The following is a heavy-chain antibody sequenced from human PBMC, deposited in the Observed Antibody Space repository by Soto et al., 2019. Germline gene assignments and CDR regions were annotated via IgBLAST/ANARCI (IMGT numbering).Heavy chain of an antibody. J-gene: IGHJ4*02. Sequence: QVQLQESGPRLVKPSQTLSLTCTVSGGSISSGDYYWSLIRQPPGKGLEWIGYTYYRGSTYYKPALKSRGTISVDTPKNQFPLKLSSVTAEDTAVNYCARVYGGYDSRAVDYWGQGTLVTVSS. CDR2: TYYRGST. D-gene: IGHD5-12*01. V-gene: IGHV4-30-4*01. CDR3: ARVYGGYDSRAVDY. CDR1: GGSISSGDYY.